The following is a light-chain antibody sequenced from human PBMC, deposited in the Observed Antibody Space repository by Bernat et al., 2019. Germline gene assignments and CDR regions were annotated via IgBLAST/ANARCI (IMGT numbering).Light chain of an antibody. Sequence: DIQLTQSPSFLSASVGDRVTITCRASQVIGTYLAWYHQKPGKAPHLLIYGASTLQSGVPSRFSGSGSGTEFTLTISSLQPDDSATYYCQQLDKFPITFGQETRLEIK. CDR2: GAS. CDR3: QQLDKFPIT. J-gene: IGKJ5*01. CDR1: QVIGTY. V-gene: IGKV1-9*01.